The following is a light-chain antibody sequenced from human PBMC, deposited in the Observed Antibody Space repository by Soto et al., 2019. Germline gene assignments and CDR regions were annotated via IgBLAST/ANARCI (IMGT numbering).Light chain of an antibody. Sequence: SYELTQPPSVSVAPGQTARITCGGNNIGSKSVHWYQQKPGQAPVLVVYDDSVRPSGIPERFSGSNSGNTATLTISRVEAGDEADDYCQVWDSSSDHVAFGGGTMLTVL. CDR2: DDS. CDR3: QVWDSSSDHVA. V-gene: IGLV3-21*02. J-gene: IGLJ2*01. CDR1: NIGSKS.